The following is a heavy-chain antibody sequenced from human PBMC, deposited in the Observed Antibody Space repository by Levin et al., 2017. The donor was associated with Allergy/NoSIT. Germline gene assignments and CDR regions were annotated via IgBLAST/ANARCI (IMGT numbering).Heavy chain of an antibody. D-gene: IGHD6-19*01. J-gene: IGHJ4*02. CDR3: AKDMYAYSSGWFPTLDY. CDR1: GYTFSSYG. CDR2: ISYDGSNK. Sequence: SCAASGYTFSSYGMHWVRQTPGKGLEWVAVISYDGSNKYFADSAKGRFTISRDNSKNTLYLQMNRLRPEDTAIYYCAKDMYAYSSGWFPTLDYWGQGTLVTVSS. V-gene: IGHV3-30*18.